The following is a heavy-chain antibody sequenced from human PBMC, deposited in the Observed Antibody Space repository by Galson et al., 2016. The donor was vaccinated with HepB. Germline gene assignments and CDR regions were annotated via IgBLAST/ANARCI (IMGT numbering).Heavy chain of an antibody. CDR2: ISRDGDM. V-gene: IGHV3-69-1*01. CDR1: GFSFSDFN. D-gene: IGHD3-3*01. CDR3: ARQGWVLYTTFGHYNYYMDV. J-gene: IGHJ6*03. Sequence: SLRLSCAASGFSFSDFNMNWVRQVPGKGLEWVSSISRDGDMSYSDSLKGRFIVPRDDADNSLYLHISRLRAEDTAVYYCARQGWVLYTTFGHYNYYMDVWGNGTTVTVSS.